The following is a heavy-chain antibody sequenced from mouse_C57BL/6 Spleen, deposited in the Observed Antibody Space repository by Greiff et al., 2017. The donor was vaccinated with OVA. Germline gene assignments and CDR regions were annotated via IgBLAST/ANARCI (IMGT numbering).Heavy chain of an antibody. J-gene: IGHJ1*03. CDR3: AREGYYGSIYWYFDV. D-gene: IGHD1-1*01. CDR2: IYPRDGST. CDR1: GYTFTDHT. V-gene: IGHV1-78*01. Sequence: QVQLQQSDAELVKPGASVKISCKVSGYTFTDHTLHWMKQRPEQGLEWIGYIYPRDGSTKYNEKFKGKATLTADKSSSTAYMQLNSLTSEDSAVYFCAREGYYGSIYWYFDVWGTGTTVTVSS.